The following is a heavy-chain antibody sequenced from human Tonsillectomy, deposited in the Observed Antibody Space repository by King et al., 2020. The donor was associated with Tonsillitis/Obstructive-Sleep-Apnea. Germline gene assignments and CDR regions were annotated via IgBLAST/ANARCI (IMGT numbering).Heavy chain of an antibody. Sequence: EVQLVESGGGLVQPGGSLRLSCAASGFTVSSNSMDWVRQAPGKGLEWVSLIYSGGSTFYADSVKGRFTISRDNSKNTLYLQMNSLRAEDTAVYFCARAPSASFYMDVWGKGTTVTVSS. CDR2: IYSGGST. D-gene: IGHD1-26*01. V-gene: IGHV3-66*01. CDR1: GFTVSSNS. J-gene: IGHJ6*03. CDR3: ARAPSASFYMDV.